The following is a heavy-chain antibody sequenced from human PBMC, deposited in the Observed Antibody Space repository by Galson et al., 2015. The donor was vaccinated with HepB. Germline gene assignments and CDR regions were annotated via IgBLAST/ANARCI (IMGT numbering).Heavy chain of an antibody. Sequence: SLRLSCAASGFTFSSYAMHWVRQAPGKGLEWVAVISYDGSNKYYADSVKGRFTISRDNSKNTLYLQMNSLRAEDTAVYYCARDPGKWLRLRSDYYYGMDVWGQGTTVTVSS. CDR1: GFTFSSYA. D-gene: IGHD5-12*01. CDR2: ISYDGSNK. CDR3: ARDPGKWLRLRSDYYYGMDV. J-gene: IGHJ6*02. V-gene: IGHV3-30-3*01.